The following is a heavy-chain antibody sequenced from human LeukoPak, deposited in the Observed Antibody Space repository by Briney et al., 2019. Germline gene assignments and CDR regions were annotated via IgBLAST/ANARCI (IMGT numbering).Heavy chain of an antibody. Sequence: SQTLSLASTVSAGSVSIGDYYCSWIRQPPWNGLEWIGYIYYSRSTYYNPSLKTRVTISVDTSKNQFSLKLSSVTAADTAVYYCARVGGESLNILNSYMDVWGKGTTVTVSS. D-gene: IGHD2/OR15-2a*01. CDR2: IYYSRST. CDR3: ARVGGESLNILNSYMDV. J-gene: IGHJ6*03. CDR1: AGSVSIGDYY. V-gene: IGHV4-30-4*08.